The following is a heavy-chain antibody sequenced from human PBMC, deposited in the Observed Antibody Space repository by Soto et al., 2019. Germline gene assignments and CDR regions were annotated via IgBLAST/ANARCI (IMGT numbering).Heavy chain of an antibody. Sequence: EVRLVQSGGGLVQPAGSLRLSCAASLFIVSDNYMSWVRQAPGKGLEWVSLIYSGGGTDYAESVKGRFTISRDNSKNTLYLQMNSLKAEDTGIYYCATRMTTAPYWGQGTVVTVSS. V-gene: IGHV3-66*01. CDR1: LFIVSDNY. D-gene: IGHD4-17*01. J-gene: IGHJ4*02. CDR2: IYSGGGT. CDR3: ATRMTTAPY.